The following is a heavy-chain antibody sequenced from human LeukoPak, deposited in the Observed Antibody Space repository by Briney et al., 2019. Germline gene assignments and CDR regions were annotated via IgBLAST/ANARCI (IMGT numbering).Heavy chain of an antibody. CDR2: IRADKGNT. V-gene: IGHV1-18*01. CDR1: RYIFTTYG. J-gene: IGHJ4*02. D-gene: IGHD3-3*01. Sequence: ASVKVSCTASRYIFTTYGFSWVRQAPGQGLEWMGWIRADKGNTKYAQKVQGRVTMSTDASTSTAYMPLWGLTSDDTAVYYCARVPARNDFWSGYSGYFDYWGQGTLVTVSS. CDR3: ARVPARNDFWSGYSGYFDY.